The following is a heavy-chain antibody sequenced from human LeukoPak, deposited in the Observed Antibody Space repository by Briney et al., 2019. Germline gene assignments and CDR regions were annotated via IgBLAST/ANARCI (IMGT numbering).Heavy chain of an antibody. J-gene: IGHJ4*01. D-gene: IGHD3/OR15-3a*01. CDR2: IRYDGSNK. Sequence: GGSLRLSCAASGFTFSSYGMHWVRQAPGKGLEWVAFIRYDGSNKYYAGSVKGRFTISRDNSKNTLYLQMNILRAEDTAVYYCAKGGWTGYYPIFDSWGHGTLVTVSS. CDR1: GFTFSSYG. V-gene: IGHV3-30*02. CDR3: AKGGWTGYYPIFDS.